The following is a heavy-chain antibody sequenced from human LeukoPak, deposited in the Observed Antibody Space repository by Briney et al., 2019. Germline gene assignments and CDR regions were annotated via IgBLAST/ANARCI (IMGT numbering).Heavy chain of an antibody. CDR2: LNDSGST. CDR1: GGSFCGYY. D-gene: IGHD5-18*01. V-gene: IGHV4-34*01. Sequence: SETLSHTRAVYGGSFCGYYWRWIPHPPGEGREWIGELNDSGSTKHNPPLKSRVTISVHTSKTQFSLKSSSVTGAHRAVHYCARGCHFRRGYSYGGKVSYFDYWGEGTLVTVFS. CDR3: ARGCHFRRGYSYGGKVSYFDY. J-gene: IGHJ4*02.